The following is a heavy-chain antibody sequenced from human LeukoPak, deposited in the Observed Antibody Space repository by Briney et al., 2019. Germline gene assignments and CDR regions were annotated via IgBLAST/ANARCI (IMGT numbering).Heavy chain of an antibody. V-gene: IGHV4-34*01. CDR3: ARVNTWTRPFDY. D-gene: IGHD2/OR15-2a*01. CDR2: INHSGST. CDR1: GGSFSGYY. J-gene: IGHJ4*02. Sequence: LETLSLTCAVYGGSFSGYYWSWIRQPPGKGLEWIGEINHSGSTNYNPSLKSRVTISVDTSKNQFSLKLSSVTAADTAVYYCARVNTWTRPFDYWGQGTLVTVSS.